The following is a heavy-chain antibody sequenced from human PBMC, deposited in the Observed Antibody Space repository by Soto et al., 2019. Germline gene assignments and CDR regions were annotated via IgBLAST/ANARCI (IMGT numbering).Heavy chain of an antibody. CDR3: ARDLEIAAARRGFDP. V-gene: IGHV4-31*03. J-gene: IGHJ5*02. D-gene: IGHD6-13*01. Sequence: PSETLSLTCTVSGGSISSGGYYWSWIRQHPGKGLEWIGYIYYSGSTYYNPSLKSRVTISVDTSKNQFSLKLSSVTAADTAVYYCARDLEIAAARRGFDPWGQGTLVTVSS. CDR1: GGSISSGGYY. CDR2: IYYSGST.